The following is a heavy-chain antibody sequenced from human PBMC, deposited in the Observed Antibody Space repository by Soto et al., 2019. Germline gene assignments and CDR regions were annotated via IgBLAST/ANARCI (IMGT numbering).Heavy chain of an antibody. CDR1: GGTFSSYA. CDR2: IIPIFGTA. Sequence: ASVKVSCKASGGTFSSYAISWVRQAPGQGLEWMGGIIPIFGTANYAQKFQGRVTITADESTSTAYMELSSLRSQDTAVYYCAFQHSSGYQQGFDYWGQGTLVTVSS. CDR3: AFQHSSGYQQGFDY. J-gene: IGHJ4*02. V-gene: IGHV1-69*13. D-gene: IGHD3-22*01.